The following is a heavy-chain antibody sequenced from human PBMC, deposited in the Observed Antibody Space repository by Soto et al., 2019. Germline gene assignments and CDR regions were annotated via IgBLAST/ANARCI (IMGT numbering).Heavy chain of an antibody. CDR3: AKDTSSSPYYMDV. D-gene: IGHD2-2*01. CDR1: GFTFSNFD. CDR2: ITGSTGTT. J-gene: IGHJ6*03. V-gene: IGHV3-23*01. Sequence: EVQVLESGGGSVQPGGSLRLSCAASGFTFSNFDMSWVRHAPGKGLEWVSEITGSTGTTYYADSVKGRFIISRDNSKNTVHLQMNSLRAEDTAVYYCAKDTSSSPYYMDVWGKGTTVTVSS.